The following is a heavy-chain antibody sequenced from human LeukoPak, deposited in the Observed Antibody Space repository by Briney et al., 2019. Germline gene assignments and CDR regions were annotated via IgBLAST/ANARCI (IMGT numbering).Heavy chain of an antibody. J-gene: IGHJ4*02. D-gene: IGHD5-18*01. Sequence: AASVKVSCKASGGTFSSYAISWVRQAPGQGLEWMGRIIPIFGTANYAQKFQGRVTITTDESTSTAYMELSSLRSEDTAVYYCARSHFPGYSYGSDFDYWGQGTLVTVSS. CDR3: ARSHFPGYSYGSDFDY. V-gene: IGHV1-69*05. CDR2: IIPIFGTA. CDR1: GGTFSSYA.